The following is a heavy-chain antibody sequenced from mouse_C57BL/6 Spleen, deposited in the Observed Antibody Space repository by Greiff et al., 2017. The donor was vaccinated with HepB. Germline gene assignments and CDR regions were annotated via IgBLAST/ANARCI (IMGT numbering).Heavy chain of an antibody. CDR2: IDPSDSYT. CDR3: ARWGGAMDY. J-gene: IGHJ4*01. Sequence: QVQLQQPGAELVKPGASVKLSCKASGYTFTSYWMQWVKQRPGQGLEWIGEIDPSDSYTNYNQKFKGKATLTVDTSSSTAYMQLSSLTSEDSAVYDCARWGGAMDYWGQGTSVTVSS. CDR1: GYTFTSYW. V-gene: IGHV1-50*01.